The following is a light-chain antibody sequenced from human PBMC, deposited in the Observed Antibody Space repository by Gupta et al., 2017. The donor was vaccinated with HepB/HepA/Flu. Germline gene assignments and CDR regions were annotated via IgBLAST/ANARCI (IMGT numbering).Light chain of an antibody. V-gene: IGLV2-14*03. Sequence: SALTQPAPVSGSPGQSIPLSCTGTASDIGGYDYVSWYQQQPGKAPKLLLYGVNSRPSGVSDRFAAAKSGNTASLTISWLQGEDEAHYYCSSYTSASTLVFGGGTTLTVL. J-gene: IGLJ2*01. CDR2: GVN. CDR1: ASDIGGYDY. CDR3: SSYTSASTLV.